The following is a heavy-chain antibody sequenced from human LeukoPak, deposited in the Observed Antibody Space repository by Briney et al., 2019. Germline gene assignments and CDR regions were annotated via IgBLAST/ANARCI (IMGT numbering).Heavy chain of an antibody. CDR3: ARGLTVAGANYFYYGMDV. J-gene: IGHJ6*04. V-gene: IGHV4-59*01. D-gene: IGHD6-19*01. CDR1: GGSISSYY. CDR2: IYYSGST. Sequence: SETLSLTCTVSGGSISSYYWSWIRQPPGKGLEWIGYIYYSGSTNYNPSLRSRVTISVDTSKNQFSLNLSSVTAADTAVYYCARGLTVAGANYFYYGMDVWGEGTTVTVSS.